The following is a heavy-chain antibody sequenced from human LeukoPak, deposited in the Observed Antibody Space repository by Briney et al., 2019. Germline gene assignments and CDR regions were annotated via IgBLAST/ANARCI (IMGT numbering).Heavy chain of an antibody. Sequence: SETLSLTCTVSGGSISSGDYYWSWIRQPPGKSLEWIGYIYYSGSTYYNPSLKSRVTISVDRSKNQLSLKPSSVTAADTAVYYCARDSGTFDYWGQGTLVTVSS. D-gene: IGHD3-10*01. CDR3: ARDSGTFDY. V-gene: IGHV4-30-4*01. J-gene: IGHJ4*02. CDR2: IYYSGST. CDR1: GGSISSGDYY.